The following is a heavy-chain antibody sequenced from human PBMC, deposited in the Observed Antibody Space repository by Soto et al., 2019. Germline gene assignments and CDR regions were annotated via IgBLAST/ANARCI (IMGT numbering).Heavy chain of an antibody. J-gene: IGHJ2*01. CDR1: GFTFSSYS. D-gene: IGHD2-15*01. Sequence: EVQLVESGGGLVKPGGSLRLSCAASGFTFSSYSMNWVRQAPGKGLEWVSSISSSSSYIYYADSVKGRFTISRDNAKNSLYLQMNSLRAEDTAVYDCARGRTQYCSGGSCSTYWYFDLWGRGTLVTVSS. CDR3: ARGRTQYCSGGSCSTYWYFDL. CDR2: ISSSSSYI. V-gene: IGHV3-21*06.